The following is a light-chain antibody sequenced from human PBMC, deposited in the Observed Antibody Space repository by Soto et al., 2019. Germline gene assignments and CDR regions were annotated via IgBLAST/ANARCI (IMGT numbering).Light chain of an antibody. J-gene: IGKJ5*01. V-gene: IGKV3-20*01. CDR1: QSVSSSY. CDR2: GAS. Sequence: IVLTQSPGTLSLSPGERATLSCRASQSVSSSYLAWYQQKPGQAPRLLIYGASSRATGIPDRFSGSGSGTDFTLTISRLEPEDFAVYYCQQYGSSLQVTFGQGTRLEIK. CDR3: QQYGSSLQVT.